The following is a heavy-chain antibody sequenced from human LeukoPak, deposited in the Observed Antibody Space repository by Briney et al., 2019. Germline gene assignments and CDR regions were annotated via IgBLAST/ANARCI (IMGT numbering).Heavy chain of an antibody. V-gene: IGHV5-51*01. Sequence: GESLKISCKGSGYSFTSYWIGWVRQMPGKGLEWMGIIYPGDSDTRYSPSFQGQVTISADKSISTAYLQWSSLKASDTAMYYCARLSYYYDSSGYYYGPNYYYYMDVWGKGTTVTVSS. D-gene: IGHD3-22*01. CDR1: GYSFTSYW. J-gene: IGHJ6*03. CDR3: ARLSYYYDSSGYYYGPNYYYYMDV. CDR2: IYPGDSDT.